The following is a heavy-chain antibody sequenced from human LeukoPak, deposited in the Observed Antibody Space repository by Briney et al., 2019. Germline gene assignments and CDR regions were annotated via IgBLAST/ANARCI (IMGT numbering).Heavy chain of an antibody. CDR3: ARQHSGYDRDYFDY. CDR1: GGSISSYY. Sequence: SETLSLTCTVSGGSISSYYWSWIRQPPGKGLEWIGYIYYSGSTNYNPSLKSRVTISVDTSKNQCSLKLSSVTAADTAVYYCARQHSGYDRDYFDYWGQGTLVTVSS. D-gene: IGHD5-12*01. J-gene: IGHJ4*02. CDR2: IYYSGST. V-gene: IGHV4-59*01.